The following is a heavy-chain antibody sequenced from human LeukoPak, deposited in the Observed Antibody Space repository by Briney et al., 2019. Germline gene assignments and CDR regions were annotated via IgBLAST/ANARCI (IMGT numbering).Heavy chain of an antibody. CDR3: ARGPAVTSFDY. Sequence: GGSLRLSRAASGFTFSDYYMSWLRHAPGEGLEWGSYISSSGSTIYYTDSVKGRFTISRDNAKNSLYLQMNSLRAEDTAVYYCARGPAVTSFDYWGQGTLVTVSS. J-gene: IGHJ4*02. D-gene: IGHD4-17*01. CDR2: ISSSGSTI. CDR1: GFTFSDYY. V-gene: IGHV3-11*01.